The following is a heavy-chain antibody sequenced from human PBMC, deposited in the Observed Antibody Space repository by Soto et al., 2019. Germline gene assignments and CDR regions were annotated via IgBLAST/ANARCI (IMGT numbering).Heavy chain of an antibody. CDR1: GYSFTSYW. V-gene: IGHV5-10-1*01. CDR2: IDPSDSQT. D-gene: IGHD6-13*01. Sequence: EVQLVQSGAEVKKPGESLRISCKGFGYSFTSYWISWVRQMPGKGLEWMGRIDPSDSQTNYSPSFQGHVTISVDKSGXXAYLTWSSLKASDTAMYYCARHWGPGYSSSWYSPSWGQGTLVTVSS. J-gene: IGHJ5*02. CDR3: ARHWGPGYSSSWYSPS.